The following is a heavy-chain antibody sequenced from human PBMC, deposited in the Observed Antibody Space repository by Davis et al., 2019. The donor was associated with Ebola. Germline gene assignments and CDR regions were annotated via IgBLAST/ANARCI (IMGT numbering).Heavy chain of an antibody. CDR3: ARGGGYGGYGMDV. Sequence: MPSETLSLTCAVYGVSFSGYCWNWIRQPPGKGLEWIGEINHSGRTNYNPSLKSRVTMSVDTSKNQFSLRVRSVTAADTAVYYCARGGGYGGYGMDVWGQGTTVTVSS. J-gene: IGHJ6*02. CDR1: GVSFSGYC. V-gene: IGHV4-34*01. CDR2: INHSGRT. D-gene: IGHD6-25*01.